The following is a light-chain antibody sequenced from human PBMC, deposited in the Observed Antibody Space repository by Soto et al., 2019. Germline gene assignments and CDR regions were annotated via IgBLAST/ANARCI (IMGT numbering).Light chain of an antibody. J-gene: IGKJ4*01. Sequence: DIQMPHSSSTLSASVGYIFTIAFRASQRIISWLAWYQQKPGRAPNLLIYKASTLESGAPSRFSGSGSGTEFTLTISSVQPDDFATYYCQQYKSYPLNCGGGHKVAIK. CDR2: KAS. V-gene: IGKV1-5*03. CDR3: QQYKSYPLN. CDR1: QRIISW.